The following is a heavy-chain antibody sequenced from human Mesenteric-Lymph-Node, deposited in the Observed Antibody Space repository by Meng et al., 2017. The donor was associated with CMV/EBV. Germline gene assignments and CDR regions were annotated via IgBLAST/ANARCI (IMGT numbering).Heavy chain of an antibody. V-gene: IGHV3-23*01. CDR3: GCVRGTTDG. D-gene: IGHD1-7*01. CDR2: ISDSGSRA. CDR1: GFIFSSRG. J-gene: IGHJ4*02. Sequence: GGSLRLSCAASGFIFSSRGLSWVRQAPGKGLEWVSSISDSGSRAYYADAVKGRFTISRDNSKNTLFLQMHSLRAEDTAVYYCGCVRGTTDGWGQGTLVTVSS.